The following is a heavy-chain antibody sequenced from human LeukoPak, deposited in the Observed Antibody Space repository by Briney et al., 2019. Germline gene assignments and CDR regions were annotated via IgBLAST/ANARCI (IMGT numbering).Heavy chain of an antibody. CDR2: IWYDGSNK. Sequence: GGSLRLSCAASGFTFSSYGMHWVRQAPGKGLEWVAVIWYDGSNKYYADSVKGRFTISRDNSKNTLYPQMNSLRAEDTAVYYCAKAWGWGPGYFDYWGQGTLVTVSS. CDR3: AKAWGWGPGYFDY. CDR1: GFTFSSYG. V-gene: IGHV3-33*06. D-gene: IGHD3-16*01. J-gene: IGHJ4*02.